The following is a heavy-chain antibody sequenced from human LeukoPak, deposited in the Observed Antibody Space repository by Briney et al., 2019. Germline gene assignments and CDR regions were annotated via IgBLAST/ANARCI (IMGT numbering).Heavy chain of an antibody. D-gene: IGHD6-6*01. J-gene: IGHJ5*02. CDR2: IYYSGST. V-gene: IGHV4-59*08. CDR1: GGSISSYY. CDR3: ARHLLRSWLAARPRWFDP. Sequence: SETLSLTCTVSGGSISSYYWSWIRQPPGKGLEWIGYIYYSGSTNYNPSLKSRVTISVDTSKNQFSLKLSSVTAADTAVYYCARHLLRSWLAARPRWFDPWGQGTLVTVSS.